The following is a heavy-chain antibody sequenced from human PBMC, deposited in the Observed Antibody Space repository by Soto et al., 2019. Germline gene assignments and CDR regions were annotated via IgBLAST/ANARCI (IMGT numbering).Heavy chain of an antibody. CDR3: ARDPFYYDSSGAFDI. J-gene: IGHJ3*02. CDR1: GYTFTSYG. CDR2: ISAYNGNT. D-gene: IGHD3-22*01. V-gene: IGHV1-18*01. Sequence: GASVKVSCKASGYTFTSYGISWVRQAPGQGLEWMGWISAYNGNTNYAQKLQGRVTMTTDTSTSTAYMELRSLRSDDTAVCYCARDPFYYDSSGAFDIWGQGTMVTVSS.